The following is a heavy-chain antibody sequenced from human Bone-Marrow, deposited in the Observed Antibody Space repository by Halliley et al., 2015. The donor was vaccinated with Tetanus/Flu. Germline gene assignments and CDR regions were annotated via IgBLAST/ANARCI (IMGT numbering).Heavy chain of an antibody. CDR1: GYTFTNYW. D-gene: IGHD3-16*02. J-gene: IGHJ4*02. CDR3: ARSLRDDQPFYFDY. Sequence: QLVQSGAEVKKPGESLKISCKGSGYTFTNYWIGWVRQMPGKGLEWMGIIYPGDSDTRYSPSFQGQVTVSADKSISTAYLQWSSLKATNTAMYYCARSLRDDQPFYFDYRGRRTLVTVSS. V-gene: IGHV5-51*03. CDR2: IYPGDSDT.